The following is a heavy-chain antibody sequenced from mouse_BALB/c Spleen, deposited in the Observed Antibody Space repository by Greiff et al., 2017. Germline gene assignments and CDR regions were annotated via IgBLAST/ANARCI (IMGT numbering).Heavy chain of an antibody. Sequence: VQLKQSGGGLVQPKGSLKLSCAASGFTFNTYAMNWVRQAPGKGLEWVARIRSKSNNYATYYADSVKDRFTISRDDSQSMLYLQMNNLKTEDTAMYYCVRQGTGNYFDYWGQGTTLTVSS. CDR1: GFTFNTYA. J-gene: IGHJ2*01. D-gene: IGHD3-3*01. V-gene: IGHV10-1*02. CDR3: VRQGTGNYFDY. CDR2: IRSKSNNYAT.